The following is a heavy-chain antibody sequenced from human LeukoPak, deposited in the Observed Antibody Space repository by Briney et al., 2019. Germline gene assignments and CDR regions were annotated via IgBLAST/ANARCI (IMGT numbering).Heavy chain of an antibody. CDR1: GFTFSSYA. J-gene: IGHJ4*02. CDR3: AKDQYIYGSSPFDC. Sequence: PGGSLRLSCAASGFTFSSYAMSWVRQAPGKRLEWVSSFSGGAGKTYYADSVKGRFTISRDNSQNTVYLQMSSLRAEDTAVYYCAKDQYIYGSSPFDCWGQGTLVTVSS. V-gene: IGHV3-23*01. CDR2: FSGGAGKT. D-gene: IGHD3-10*01.